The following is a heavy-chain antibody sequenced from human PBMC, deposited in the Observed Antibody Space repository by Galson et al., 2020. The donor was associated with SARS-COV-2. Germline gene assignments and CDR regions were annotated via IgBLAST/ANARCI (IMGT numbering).Heavy chain of an antibody. CDR3: ARRGVYHDSAAY. V-gene: IGHV5-51*01. CDR2: IYPGDSDA. Sequence: GESLKISCKASGYSFTNFWIGWVRQMPGKGLEWMGIIYPGDSDAKYSPFFQGQVIMSVDRSISTAYLHLISLEASDTAIYYCARRGVYHDSAAYWGQGTQATVSS. D-gene: IGHD1-1*01. J-gene: IGHJ4*02. CDR1: GYSFTNFW.